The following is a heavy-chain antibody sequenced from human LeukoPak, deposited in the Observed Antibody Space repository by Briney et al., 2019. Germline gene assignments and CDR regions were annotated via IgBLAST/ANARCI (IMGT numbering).Heavy chain of an antibody. D-gene: IGHD6-13*01. CDR3: ARAAAGDPDAFDI. Sequence: ASVKVSCKASGYTFTGYYMHWVRQAPGQGREWMGWINPNSGGTNYAQKFQGRVTMTRDTSISTAYMELSRLRSDDTAVYYCARAAAGDPDAFDIWGQGTMVTVSS. V-gene: IGHV1-2*02. CDR1: GYTFTGYY. CDR2: INPNSGGT. J-gene: IGHJ3*02.